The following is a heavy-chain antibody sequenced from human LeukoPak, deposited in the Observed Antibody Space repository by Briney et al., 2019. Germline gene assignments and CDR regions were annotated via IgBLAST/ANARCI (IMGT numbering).Heavy chain of an antibody. Sequence: ASVKVSCKASGYTFTSYAMHWVRQAPGQRLEWMGWINAGNGNTKYSQKFQGRVTITRDTSASTAYMELSSLRSEDTAVYYCARVESIVGPNPPYGMDVWGQGTTVTVSS. CDR2: INAGNGNT. V-gene: IGHV1-3*01. CDR3: ARVESIVGPNPPYGMDV. J-gene: IGHJ6*02. CDR1: GYTFTSYA. D-gene: IGHD1-26*01.